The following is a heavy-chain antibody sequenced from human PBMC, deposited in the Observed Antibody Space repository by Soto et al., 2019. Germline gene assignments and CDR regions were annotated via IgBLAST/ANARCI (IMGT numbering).Heavy chain of an antibody. Sequence: EVQLVESGGGLVKPGGSLRLSCAASGFTFSSYSMNWVRQAPGKGLEWVSSISSSSSYIYYADSVKGRFTISRDNAKNSLYLQMNSLRAEDTAVYYCARGKGYCISTSCYDLDYWGQGTLVTVSS. CDR3: ARGKGYCISTSCYDLDY. CDR2: ISSSSSYI. V-gene: IGHV3-21*01. J-gene: IGHJ4*02. CDR1: GFTFSSYS. D-gene: IGHD2-2*01.